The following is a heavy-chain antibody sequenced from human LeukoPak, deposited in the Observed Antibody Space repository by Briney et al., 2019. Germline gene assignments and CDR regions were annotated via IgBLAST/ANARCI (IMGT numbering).Heavy chain of an antibody. V-gene: IGHV3-7*01. D-gene: IGHD1-7*01. CDR2: IKQDGCEK. Sequence: GGSLRLSCAASGFTFNSYWMNWVRQAPGKGLEWVANIKQDGCEKYYVDSVKGRFTISRDNAENSLYLQMNSLRAEDTAVYYCATSRTFDYWGQGTLVTVSS. J-gene: IGHJ4*02. CDR3: ATSRTFDY. CDR1: GFTFNSYW.